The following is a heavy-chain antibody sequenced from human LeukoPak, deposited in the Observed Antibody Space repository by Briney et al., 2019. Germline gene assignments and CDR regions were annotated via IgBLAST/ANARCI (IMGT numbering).Heavy chain of an antibody. CDR2: IKQDGSEK. CDR3: ARVGSGSYTFRRDFDY. CDR1: GFTISSYW. D-gene: IGHD3-10*01. Sequence: GGSLRPSCAASGFTISSYWMSWVRQAPGRGLEWVANIKQDGSEKYYVDSVKGRLIISRDNAKNSLYLQMNSLRAEDTALYYCARVGSGSYTFRRDFDYWGQGTLVTVSS. V-gene: IGHV3-7*01. J-gene: IGHJ4*02.